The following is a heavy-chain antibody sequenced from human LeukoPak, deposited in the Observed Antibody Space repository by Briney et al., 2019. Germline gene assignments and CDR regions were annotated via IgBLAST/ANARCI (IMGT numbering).Heavy chain of an antibody. D-gene: IGHD6-13*01. Sequence: PGGSLRLSCAASGFTFSSYAMSWIRQAPGKGLEWVSAISGSGGSTYYADSVKGRFTISRDNSKNTLYLQMNSLRADDTAVYYCAGRISLAAAADYWGQGTLVTVSS. CDR1: GFTFSSYA. J-gene: IGHJ4*02. CDR3: AGRISLAAAADY. V-gene: IGHV3-23*01. CDR2: ISGSGGST.